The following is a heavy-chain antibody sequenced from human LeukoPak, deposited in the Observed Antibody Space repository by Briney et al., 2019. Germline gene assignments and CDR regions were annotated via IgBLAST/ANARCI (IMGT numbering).Heavy chain of an antibody. CDR3: ARTQLGYCSSTSCSTGFDY. CDR2: INHSGST. Sequence: SETLSLTCAVYGGSFSGYYWSWIRQPPGKGLEWIGEINHSGSTNYNLSLKSRVTISVDTSKNQFSLKLSSVTAADTAVYYCARTQLGYCSSTSCSTGFDYWGQGTLVTVSS. V-gene: IGHV4-34*01. CDR1: GGSFSGYY. D-gene: IGHD2-2*01. J-gene: IGHJ4*02.